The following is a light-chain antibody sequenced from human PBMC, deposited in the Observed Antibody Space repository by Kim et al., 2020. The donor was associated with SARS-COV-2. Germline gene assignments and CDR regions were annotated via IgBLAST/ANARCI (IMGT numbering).Light chain of an antibody. CDR3: NSRDSNDNVV. CDR2: GKN. V-gene: IGLV3-19*01. CDR1: RLRSYY. J-gene: IGLJ2*01. Sequence: DWGKTVRITCQGDRLRSYYATWDQQKPGQAPILVIYGKNNRPSGIPDRFSGCSSGNTASLTITGTQAGDEADYYCNSRDSNDNVVFGGGTQLTVL.